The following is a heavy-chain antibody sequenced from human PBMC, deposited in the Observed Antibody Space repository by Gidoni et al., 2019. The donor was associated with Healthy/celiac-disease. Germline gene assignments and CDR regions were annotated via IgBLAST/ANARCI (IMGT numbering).Heavy chain of an antibody. V-gene: IGHV4-59*08. D-gene: IGHD3-22*01. Sequence: QVQLQESGPGLVKPSETLSLTCTVSGGSISSYYWSWIRQPPGKGLEGIGYIYYSGSTNYNPSLKSRVTISVDTSKNQFSLKLSSVTAADTAVYYCARLAVSGYSHYYYYGMDVWGQGTTVTVSS. CDR1: GGSISSYY. CDR2: IYYSGST. CDR3: ARLAVSGYSHYYYYGMDV. J-gene: IGHJ6*02.